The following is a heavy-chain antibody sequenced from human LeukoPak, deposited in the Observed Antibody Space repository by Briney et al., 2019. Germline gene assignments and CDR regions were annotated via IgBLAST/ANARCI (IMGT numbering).Heavy chain of an antibody. CDR1: GFTVSSNC. CDR2: IKQDGSEK. V-gene: IGHV3-7*04. D-gene: IGHD1-26*01. CDR3: ARDEPNLYSGSLG. J-gene: IGHJ4*02. Sequence: PGGSPRLSCAASGFTVSSNCMSWVRQAPGKGLEWVANIKQDGSEKYYVDSVKGRFTISRDNAKNSLYLQMNSLRAEDTAVYYCARDEPNLYSGSLGWGQGTLVTVSS.